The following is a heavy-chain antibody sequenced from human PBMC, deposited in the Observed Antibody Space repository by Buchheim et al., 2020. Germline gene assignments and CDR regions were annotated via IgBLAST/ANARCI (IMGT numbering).Heavy chain of an antibody. CDR3: ARISGSYWY. CDR2: FYYSGST. V-gene: IGHV4-39*07. D-gene: IGHD1-26*01. CDR1: GGSISSSSYY. J-gene: IGHJ4*02. Sequence: QLQLQESGPGLVKPSETLSLTCTVSGGSISSSSYYWGWIRQPPGKGLEWIGGFYYSGSTSYNPSFKSRVTISGATSKNTFSLKLSSVTAADTAVYYCARISGSYWYWGQGTL.